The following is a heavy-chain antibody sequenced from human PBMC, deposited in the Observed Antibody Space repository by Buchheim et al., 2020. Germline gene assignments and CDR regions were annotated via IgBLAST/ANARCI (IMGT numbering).Heavy chain of an antibody. V-gene: IGHV4-39*01. Sequence: HLQLQESGPGLVKPSETLSLSCTVSGGSISNSSYYWGWIRQPPGKGLEWIGSIYYTGSTSYNPSLKSRVTISVDTSKNPFSLKLSSVTAADTAVYYCASWSTVTTFFDYWGQGTL. CDR1: GGSISNSSYY. CDR2: IYYTGST. J-gene: IGHJ4*02. D-gene: IGHD4-17*01. CDR3: ASWSTVTTFFDY.